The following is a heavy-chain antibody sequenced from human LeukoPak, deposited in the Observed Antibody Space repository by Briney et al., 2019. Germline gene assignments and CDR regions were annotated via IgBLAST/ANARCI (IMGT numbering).Heavy chain of an antibody. CDR1: GFTFSDYY. J-gene: IGHJ6*02. CDR3: ARDGAAVAGPLYYYYGMDV. Sequence: PGGSLRLSCAASGFTFSDYYMSWIRQAPGKGLEWVSYISSSGSTIYYADSVKGRFTISRDNAKNSLYLQMNSLRAEDTAVYYCARDGAAVAGPLYYYYGMDVWGQGTTVTVSS. D-gene: IGHD6-19*01. V-gene: IGHV3-11*04. CDR2: ISSSGSTI.